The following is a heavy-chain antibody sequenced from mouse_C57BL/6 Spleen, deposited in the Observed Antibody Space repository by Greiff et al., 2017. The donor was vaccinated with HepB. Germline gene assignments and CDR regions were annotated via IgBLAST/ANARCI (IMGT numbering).Heavy chain of an antibody. Sequence: EVKLVESGGGLVKPGGSLKLSCAASGFTFSDYGMHWVRQAPEKGLEWVAYISSGSSTIYYADTVKGRFTISRDNAKNTLFLQMTSLRSEDTAMYYCARNNGSSYFDYWGQGTTLTVSS. V-gene: IGHV5-17*01. CDR1: GFTFSDYG. CDR2: ISSGSSTI. D-gene: IGHD1-1*01. J-gene: IGHJ2*01. CDR3: ARNNGSSYFDY.